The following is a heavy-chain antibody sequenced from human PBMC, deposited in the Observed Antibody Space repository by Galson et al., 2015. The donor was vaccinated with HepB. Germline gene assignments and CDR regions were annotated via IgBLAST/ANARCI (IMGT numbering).Heavy chain of an antibody. D-gene: IGHD3-10*01. CDR3: AQDLTYYYGSGSYFVGMDV. V-gene: IGHV3-9*01. J-gene: IGHJ6*02. CDR1: GFTFEDYA. Sequence: SLILSCAASGFTFEDYAMHWVRQVPGKGLEWVSGISWNSDFTGYADSVRGRFTISRDNATYSLYLQMKRLRAEDTALYYCAQDLTYYYGSGSYFVGMDVWGQGTTVTVSS. CDR2: ISWNSDFT.